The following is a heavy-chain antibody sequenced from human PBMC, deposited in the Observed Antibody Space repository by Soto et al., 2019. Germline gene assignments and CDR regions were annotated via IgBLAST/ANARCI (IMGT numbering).Heavy chain of an antibody. CDR3: ARESKVVVVAAMVALGGMDV. CDR1: GYTFTGYY. Sequence: ASVKVSCKASGYTFTGYYMHWVQQAPGQGLEWMGWINPNSGGTNYAQKFQGWVTMTRDTSISTAYMELSRLRSDDTAVYYCARESKVVVVAAMVALGGMDVWGQGTTVTVSS. D-gene: IGHD2-15*01. CDR2: INPNSGGT. V-gene: IGHV1-2*04. J-gene: IGHJ6*02.